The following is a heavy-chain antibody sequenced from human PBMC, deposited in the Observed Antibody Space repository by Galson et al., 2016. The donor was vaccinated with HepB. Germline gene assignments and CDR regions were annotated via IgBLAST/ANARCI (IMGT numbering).Heavy chain of an antibody. V-gene: IGHV3-30*03. CDR3: ARDPTIGAPDWFDA. D-gene: IGHD3-10*01. CDR2: IAHDATIK. CDR1: GFTVSNNY. Sequence: SLRLSCAASGFTVSNNYMSWVRQAPGKGLEWVAVIAHDATIKDYADSVEGRFTISRDNSKNTLYLEMHSLRDEDMAVYYCARDPTIGAPDWFDAWGQGTLVTVTS. J-gene: IGHJ5*02.